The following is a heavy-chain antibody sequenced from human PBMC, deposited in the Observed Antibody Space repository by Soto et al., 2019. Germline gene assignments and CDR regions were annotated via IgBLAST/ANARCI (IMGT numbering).Heavy chain of an antibody. CDR1: GGSITPYY. Sequence: QVQLQESGPGLVKTSDTLSLTCTVSGGSITPYYWSWIRQPPGEGLEWIGYVSYSGKTGYNPSLKSRVSMSIDTSKNEFFLKLTSLTAADAATYYCARQQYTVVTAFDVWGQGTTVAVSS. D-gene: IGHD2-15*01. V-gene: IGHV4-59*07. J-gene: IGHJ3*01. CDR2: VSYSGKT. CDR3: ARQQYTVVTAFDV.